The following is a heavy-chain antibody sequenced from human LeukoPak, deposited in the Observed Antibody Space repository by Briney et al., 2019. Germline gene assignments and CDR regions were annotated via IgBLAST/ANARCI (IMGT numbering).Heavy chain of an antibody. D-gene: IGHD3-3*01. J-gene: IGHJ6*03. CDR2: IIPIFGTA. CDR3: ARTFTIFGVVINENYMDV. CDR1: GGTFSSYA. V-gene: IGHV1-69*13. Sequence: SVKVSCKASGGTFSSYAISWVRQAPGQGLEWMGGIIPIFGTANYAQKFQGRVTITADESTSTAYMELSSLRSEDTAVYYCARTFTIFGVVINENYMDVWGKGTTVTVSS.